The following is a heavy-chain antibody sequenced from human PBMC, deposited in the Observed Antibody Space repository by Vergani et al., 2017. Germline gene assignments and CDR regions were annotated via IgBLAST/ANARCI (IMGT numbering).Heavy chain of an antibody. CDR1: GFTFSSYA. CDR2: ISYDGSNK. V-gene: IGHV3-30-3*01. CDR3: ARDYYYDSSGYYPPGAFDI. J-gene: IGHJ3*02. D-gene: IGHD3-22*01. Sequence: QVRLVESGGGVVQPGRSLRLSCAASGFTFSSYAMHWVRQAPGKGLEWVAVISYDGSNKYYADSVKGRFTISRDNSKNTLYLQMNSLRAEDTAVYYCARDYYYDSSGYYPPGAFDIWGQGTMVTVSS.